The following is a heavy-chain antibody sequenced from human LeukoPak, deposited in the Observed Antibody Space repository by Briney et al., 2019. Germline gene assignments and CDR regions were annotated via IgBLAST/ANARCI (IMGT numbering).Heavy chain of an antibody. V-gene: IGHV3-74*01. CDR2: IKSDGKT. J-gene: IGHJ1*01. Sequence: QSGGSLRLSCEASGFTFSRYWVHWVRQAPGKGLVWVSRIKSDGKTNYADSVKGRFTISRDNAKNTVSLQMDSPRAEDTGVYYCARAPSEVGGYYPEYFRHWGQGTLVTVSS. D-gene: IGHD3-22*01. CDR1: GFTFSRYW. CDR3: ARAPSEVGGYYPEYFRH.